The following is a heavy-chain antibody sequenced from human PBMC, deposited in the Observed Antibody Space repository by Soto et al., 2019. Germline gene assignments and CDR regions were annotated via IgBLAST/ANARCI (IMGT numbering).Heavy chain of an antibody. D-gene: IGHD3-22*01. Sequence: ASVKVSCKASGYTFTSYGISWVRQAPGQGLEWMGWISAYNGNTNYAQKLQGRVTMTTDTSTSTAYMELRSLRSDDTAVYYCAREVVDSSGYYSTFDYWGQGTLVTVSS. V-gene: IGHV1-18*04. CDR3: AREVVDSSGYYSTFDY. J-gene: IGHJ4*02. CDR1: GYTFTSYG. CDR2: ISAYNGNT.